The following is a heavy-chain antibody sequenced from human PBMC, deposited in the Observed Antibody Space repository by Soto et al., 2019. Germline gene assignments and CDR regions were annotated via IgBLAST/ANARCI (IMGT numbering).Heavy chain of an antibody. J-gene: IGHJ4*02. D-gene: IGHD6-13*01. CDR1: GGSISSGGYY. V-gene: IGHV4-31*03. Sequence: QVQLQESGPGLVKPSQTLSLTCTVSGGSISSGGYYWSWIRQPPGKGLEWIGYIYYSGSTYYNPSLKSRVTISVDTSKNQFSLKLSSVTAADTAVYYCARGGIAAAAPPDYWGQGTLVTVSS. CDR3: ARGGIAAAAPPDY. CDR2: IYYSGST.